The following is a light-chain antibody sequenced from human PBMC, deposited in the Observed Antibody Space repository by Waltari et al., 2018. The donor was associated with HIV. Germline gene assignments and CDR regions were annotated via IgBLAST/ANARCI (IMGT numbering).Light chain of an antibody. CDR3: CSYTGTNPFLV. J-gene: IGLJ3*02. Sequence: QSALTQPAPAYGYPGQTVTISCTRTNSNVGCYTLVSCYQQHPGIAPKLIIYEVTQRPSGVSSRFSGSKSGNTASLTISGLQAEDEANYYCCSYTGTNPFLVFGGGTKLTVL. CDR1: NSNVGCYTL. CDR2: EVT. V-gene: IGLV2-23*02.